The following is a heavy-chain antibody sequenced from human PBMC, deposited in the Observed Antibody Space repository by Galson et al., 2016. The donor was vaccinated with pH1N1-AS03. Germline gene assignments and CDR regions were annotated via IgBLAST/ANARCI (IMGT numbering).Heavy chain of an antibody. CDR3: ATPQSLKVGATSAFDL. CDR1: GYTFSAYY. CDR2: INSKNGDT. J-gene: IGHJ2*01. Sequence: SVKVSCKASGYTFSAYYMHWVRQAPGQGLEWLGRINSKNGDTDYAPKFRDGLTMTRDTSITTTYSELRSLTSGDTALYYCATPQSLKVGATSAFDLWGRGTLVTVTS. D-gene: IGHD1-26*01. V-gene: IGHV1-2*06.